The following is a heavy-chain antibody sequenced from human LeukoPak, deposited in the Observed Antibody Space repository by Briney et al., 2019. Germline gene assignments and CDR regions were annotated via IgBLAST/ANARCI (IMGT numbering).Heavy chain of an antibody. CDR3: AGINPYYYYMDV. J-gene: IGHJ6*03. CDR1: GVTFSSYA. Sequence: SVKVSCKASGVTFSSYAISWVRQAPGQGLEWMGRIIPIFGTANYAQKFQGRVTITTDESTSTAYMELSSLRSEDTAVYYCAGINPYYYYMDVWGKGTTVTVSS. CDR2: IIPIFGTA. V-gene: IGHV1-69*05.